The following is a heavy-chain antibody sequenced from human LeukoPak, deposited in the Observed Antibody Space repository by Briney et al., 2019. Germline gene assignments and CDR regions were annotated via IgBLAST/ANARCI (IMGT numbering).Heavy chain of an antibody. CDR2: ISSSSSYI. V-gene: IGHV3-21*01. D-gene: IGHD5-24*01. J-gene: IGHJ4*02. Sequence: GGSLILSCAASGFTFSSYEMNWVRQAPGKGLEWVSSISSSSSYIYYADSAKGRFTISRDNAKNSLYLQMNSLRAEDTAVYYCARDGGRDGYTIPDYWGQGTLVTVSS. CDR3: ARDGGRDGYTIPDY. CDR1: GFTFSSYE.